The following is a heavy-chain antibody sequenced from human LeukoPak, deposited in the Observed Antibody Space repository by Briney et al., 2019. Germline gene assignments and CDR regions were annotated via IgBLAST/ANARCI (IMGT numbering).Heavy chain of an antibody. Sequence: SETLSLTCAVYGGSFSGYYWSWIRQPPGKGLEWIGEINHSGSTNYNPSLKGRVTISVDTSKNQFSLKLSSVTAADTAVYYCARDPYSYGYYFDYWGQGTLVTVSS. CDR2: INHSGST. D-gene: IGHD5-18*01. V-gene: IGHV4-34*01. CDR1: GGSFSGYY. J-gene: IGHJ4*02. CDR3: ARDPYSYGYYFDY.